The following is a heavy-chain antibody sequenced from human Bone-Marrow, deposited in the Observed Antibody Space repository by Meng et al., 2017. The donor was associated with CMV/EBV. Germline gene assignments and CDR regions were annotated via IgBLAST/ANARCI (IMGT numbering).Heavy chain of an antibody. CDR3: ARDPGYYYDSSGYYFGQYKWFDP. Sequence: SGVGEAQGQGHEWMRRIIPILGIAKYAQKLQGRVTITEDNSTSTAYMELSSLRSEDTAVYYCARDPGYYYDSSGYYFGQYKWFDPWGQGTLVTVSS. J-gene: IGHJ5*02. D-gene: IGHD3-22*01. CDR2: IIPILGIA. V-gene: IGHV1-69*04.